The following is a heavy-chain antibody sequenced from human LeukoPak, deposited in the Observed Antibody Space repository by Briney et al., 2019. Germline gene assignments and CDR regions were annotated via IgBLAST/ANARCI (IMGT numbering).Heavy chain of an antibody. Sequence: ASVKVSCKASGYTFTGYYMHWVRQAPGQGLEWVGWINPNSGGTNYAQKFQGRVTMTRDTSISTAYMELSRLRSDDTAVYYCASFRFLEWFPWYWGQGTLVTVSS. CDR3: ASFRFLEWFPWY. CDR1: GYTFTGYY. D-gene: IGHD3-3*01. J-gene: IGHJ4*02. V-gene: IGHV1-2*02. CDR2: INPNSGGT.